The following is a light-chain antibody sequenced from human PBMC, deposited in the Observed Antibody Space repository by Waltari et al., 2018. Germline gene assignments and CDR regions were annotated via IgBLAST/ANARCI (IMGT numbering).Light chain of an antibody. V-gene: IGKV3-15*01. CDR1: QRVRTN. J-gene: IGKJ2*01. Sequence: EIVMTQSPATLSVSPGERAALPCRPSQRVRTNLAWYQQRPGQTPRLLIYGTSTRATEIPARFSGSGSGTEFTLTISSLQSEDFAVYYCQQYYSTPPYTFGQGTKLEIK. CDR2: GTS. CDR3: QQYYSTPPYT.